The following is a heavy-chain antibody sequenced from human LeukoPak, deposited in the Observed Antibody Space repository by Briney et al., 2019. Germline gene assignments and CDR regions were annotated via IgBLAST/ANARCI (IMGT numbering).Heavy chain of an antibody. CDR3: ARGERLGPDF. V-gene: IGHV4-59*01. CDR1: GDSIIGYY. D-gene: IGHD1-1*01. J-gene: IGHJ4*02. CDR2: IHYSGSS. Sequence: PSETLSLTCTVSGDSIIGYYWSWLRQPPGKGLEWIGYIHYSGSSNYNPSLQSRVTISVDTSRGHFSLKLSSATAADTAVYYCARGERLGPDFWGQGTLVTVSS.